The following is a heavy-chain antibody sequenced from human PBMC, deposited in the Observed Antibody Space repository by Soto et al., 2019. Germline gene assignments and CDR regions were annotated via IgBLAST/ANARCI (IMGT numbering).Heavy chain of an antibody. CDR1: GDSIRSYY. CDR3: AREGVAAPYYYYGMDV. V-gene: IGHV4-59*01. D-gene: IGHD2-15*01. Sequence: SETLSLTCTVSGDSIRSYYWSWIRQPPGKGLEWIGYISYTGSTHYDPSLKSRVTISADTSKNQFSLKLSSVTTADTALYYCAREGVAAPYYYYGMDVWGQGSTVTVSS. J-gene: IGHJ6*02. CDR2: ISYTGST.